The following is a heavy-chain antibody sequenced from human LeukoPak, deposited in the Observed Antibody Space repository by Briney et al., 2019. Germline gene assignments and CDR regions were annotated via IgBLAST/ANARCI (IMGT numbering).Heavy chain of an antibody. J-gene: IGHJ4*02. D-gene: IGHD1-26*01. Sequence: ASVKVSCKASGGTFSSYAISWVRQAPGRGLEWMGRIIPILGIANYAQKFQGRVTITADKSTSTAYMELSSLRSEDTAVYYCARVRTHHSGSYFSYFDYWGQGTLVTVSS. CDR1: GGTFSSYA. V-gene: IGHV1-69*04. CDR2: IIPILGIA. CDR3: ARVRTHHSGSYFSYFDY.